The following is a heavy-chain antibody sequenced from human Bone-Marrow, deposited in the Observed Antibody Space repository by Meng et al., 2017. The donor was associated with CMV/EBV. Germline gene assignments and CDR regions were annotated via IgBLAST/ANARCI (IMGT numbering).Heavy chain of an antibody. CDR3: ARDPGSSSWYYFDD. J-gene: IGHJ4*02. Sequence: GESLKISCAASGFTFSSYAMHWVRQAPGKGLEWVAVISYDGSNKYYADSVKGRFTISRDNSKNTLYLQMNSLRAEDTAVYYCARDPGSSSWYYFDDWGQGTPVTVSS. CDR2: ISYDGSNK. D-gene: IGHD6-13*01. V-gene: IGHV3-30*04. CDR1: GFTFSSYA.